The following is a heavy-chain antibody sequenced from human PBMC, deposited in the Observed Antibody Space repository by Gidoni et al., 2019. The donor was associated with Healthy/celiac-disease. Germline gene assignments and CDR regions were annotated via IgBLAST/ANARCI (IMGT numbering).Heavy chain of an antibody. D-gene: IGHD3-10*01. V-gene: IGHV4-4*02. Sequence: QVQLQESGPGLVKPSGTLSLTCAASGGSIRRSNWWSWVRQPPGKGLEWIGEIYHSGSTNYNPSLKSRVTISVDKSKNQFSLKLSSVTAADTAVYYCASHPITMVRGPALDYYYYYGMDVWGQGTTVTVSS. CDR1: GGSIRRSNW. CDR3: ASHPITMVRGPALDYYYYYGMDV. J-gene: IGHJ6*02. CDR2: IYHSGST.